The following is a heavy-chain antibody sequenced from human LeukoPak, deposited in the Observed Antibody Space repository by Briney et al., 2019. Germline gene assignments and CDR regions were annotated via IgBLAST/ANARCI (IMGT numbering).Heavy chain of an antibody. D-gene: IGHD4-11*01. CDR2: ISHSGNT. Sequence: PSETLSLTCTVSGASISSYYWSWIRQPPGKGLEWVACISHSGNTNYSPSLKTRLTVSVDTSKSQISLELSSVTAADTATYYCARHYSTDPFDYWGQGTLVTVSS. V-gene: IGHV4-59*08. CDR3: ARHYSTDPFDY. J-gene: IGHJ4*02. CDR1: GASISSYY.